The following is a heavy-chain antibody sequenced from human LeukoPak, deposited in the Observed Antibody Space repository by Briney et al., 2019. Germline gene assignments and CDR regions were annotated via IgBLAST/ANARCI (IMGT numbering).Heavy chain of an antibody. CDR2: ISSSSSYI. CDR3: ARFQRGAAGRTFDY. CDR1: GFTFSSYS. V-gene: IGHV3-21*01. D-gene: IGHD6-13*01. J-gene: IGHJ4*02. Sequence: GGSLRLSCAASGFTFSSYSMSWVRQAPGKGLEWVSSISSSSSYIYYADSVKGRFTISRDNAKNSLYLQMNSLRAEDTAVYYCARFQRGAAGRTFDYWGQGTLVTVSS.